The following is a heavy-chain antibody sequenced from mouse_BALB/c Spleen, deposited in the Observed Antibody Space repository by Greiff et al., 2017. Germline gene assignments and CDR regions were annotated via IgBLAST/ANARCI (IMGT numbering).Heavy chain of an antibody. CDR3: ARDSSGYFDY. Sequence: VQLKESGPGLVKPSQSLSLTCSVTGYSITSGYYWNWIRQFPGNKLEWMGYISYDGSNNSNPSLKNRISITRATSKNQFFLKLNSVTTEDTATYYCARDSSGYFDYWGQGTTLTVSS. V-gene: IGHV3-6*02. CDR1: GYSITSGYY. D-gene: IGHD3-1*01. CDR2: ISYDGSN. J-gene: IGHJ2*01.